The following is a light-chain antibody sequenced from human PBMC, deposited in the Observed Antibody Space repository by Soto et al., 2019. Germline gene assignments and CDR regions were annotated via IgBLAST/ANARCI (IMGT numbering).Light chain of an antibody. V-gene: IGKV1-39*01. J-gene: IGKJ4*01. CDR2: AAS. CDR1: QTITTY. Sequence: DIQMTQSPVSLSASIGDRVTISCRASQTITTYLSWYRHKPGKAPELLMYAASTLQSGVPSRFSGSGSGTDFTLTISSLQAEDVAVYYCQQYFATPLTFGGGTRVEI. CDR3: QQYFATPLT.